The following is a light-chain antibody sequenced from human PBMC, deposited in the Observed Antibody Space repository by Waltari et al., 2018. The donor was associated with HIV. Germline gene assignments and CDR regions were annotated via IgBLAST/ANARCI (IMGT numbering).Light chain of an antibody. V-gene: IGLV6-57*01. J-gene: IGLJ3*02. CDR1: SGSIASNY. CDR3: QSYDSSNQGV. CDR2: EDN. Sequence: NFMLTQPHSVSESPGKTVTISCTRTSGSIASNYVQWYQQRPGSSPTTVIYEDNQRPSGVPDRFSGSLDRSSNSASLTISGLKTEDEADYYCQSYDSSNQGVFGGGTKLTVL.